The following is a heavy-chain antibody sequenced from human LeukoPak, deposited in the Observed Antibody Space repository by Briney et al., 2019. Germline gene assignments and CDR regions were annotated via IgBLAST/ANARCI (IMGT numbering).Heavy chain of an antibody. Sequence: GGSLRLSCAASGFTFSSYAMSWVRQAPGKGLEWVSAISGSGGSTNYADSVKGRFTISRDNSKNTLSLQMNSLGAEDTAVYYCAKSATVTYYYAMDVWGQGTTVTVSS. CDR2: ISGSGGST. CDR3: AKSATVTYYYAMDV. CDR1: GFTFSSYA. D-gene: IGHD4-11*01. J-gene: IGHJ6*02. V-gene: IGHV3-23*01.